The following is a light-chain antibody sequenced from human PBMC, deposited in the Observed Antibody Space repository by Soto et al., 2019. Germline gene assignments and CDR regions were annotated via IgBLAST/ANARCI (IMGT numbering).Light chain of an antibody. Sequence: EIVMTQSPATLSVSTGERANLSCRASQSVNIYLAWYQQKPGQAPRLLIFGASYRATGIPARFSGSGSGTEFNLTISSLQSEDFAVYFCQQYDDWLRLTFGGGTKVDIK. CDR1: QSVNIY. CDR3: QQYDDWLRLT. V-gene: IGKV3D-15*01. CDR2: GAS. J-gene: IGKJ4*01.